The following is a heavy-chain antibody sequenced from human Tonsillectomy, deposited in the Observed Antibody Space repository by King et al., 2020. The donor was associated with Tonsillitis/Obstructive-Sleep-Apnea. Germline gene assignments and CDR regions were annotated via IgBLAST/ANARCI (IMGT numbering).Heavy chain of an antibody. CDR1: GYTFTRNY. V-gene: IGHV1-46*01. Sequence: QLVQSGAEVKKPGASVKVSCKASGYTFTRNYIHWGRQAPGQGLEWMGIINPSRGITTHAQKFQGRVTMTRDTPTSTVNMELSSLRSEDTAVYYCVRYDKDGRFFDYWGQGSLVTVSS. D-gene: IGHD3-22*01. J-gene: IGHJ4*02. CDR2: INPSRGIT. CDR3: VRYDKDGRFFDY.